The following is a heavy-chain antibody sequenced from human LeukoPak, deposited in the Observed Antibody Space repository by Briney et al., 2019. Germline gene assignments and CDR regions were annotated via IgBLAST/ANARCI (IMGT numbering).Heavy chain of an antibody. D-gene: IGHD3-3*02. V-gene: IGHV3-53*01. J-gene: IGHJ4*02. Sequence: GGSLRLSCAASGFTVSSNYMSWVRQAPGKGLEWVSVIYSGGSTYYADSVKGRFTISRDNSKNTLYLQMNSLRAEDTAVYYCARDSIWDPEQRFDYWGQGTLVTVSS. CDR2: IYSGGST. CDR1: GFTVSSNY. CDR3: ARDSIWDPEQRFDY.